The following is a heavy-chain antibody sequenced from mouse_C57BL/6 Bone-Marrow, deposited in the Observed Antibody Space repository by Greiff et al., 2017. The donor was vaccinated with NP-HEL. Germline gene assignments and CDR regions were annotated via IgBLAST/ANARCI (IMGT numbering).Heavy chain of an antibody. D-gene: IGHD2-12*01. J-gene: IGHJ3*01. CDR2: ILPGSGST. CDR3: AGTWVYDWFAY. Sequence: VQLQQSGAELMKPGASVKLSCKATGYTFTGYWIEWVKQRPGHGLEWIGEILPGSGSTNYHEKFKGKATFTADTSSNTAYMQLSSLTTEDSTILYCAGTWVYDWFAYWGQGTLVTVSA. CDR1: GYTFTGYW. V-gene: IGHV1-9*01.